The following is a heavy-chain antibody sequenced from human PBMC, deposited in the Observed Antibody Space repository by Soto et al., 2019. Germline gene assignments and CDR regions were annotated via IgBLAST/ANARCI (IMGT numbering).Heavy chain of an antibody. Sequence: GGSLRLSCAASGFTFSSYAMHWVRQAPGKGLEWVAVISYDGSNKYYADSVKGRFTISRDNSKNTLYLQMNSLRAEDTAVYYCARDGIITIFGVVYSEAFDIWGQGTMVTVSS. CDR1: GFTFSSYA. CDR3: ARDGIITIFGVVYSEAFDI. V-gene: IGHV3-30-3*01. J-gene: IGHJ3*02. CDR2: ISYDGSNK. D-gene: IGHD3-3*01.